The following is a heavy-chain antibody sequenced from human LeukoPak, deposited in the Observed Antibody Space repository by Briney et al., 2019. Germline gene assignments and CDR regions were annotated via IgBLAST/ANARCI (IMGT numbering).Heavy chain of an antibody. CDR3: ARRYCSSTSCYAFDY. V-gene: IGHV4-34*01. D-gene: IGHD2-2*01. J-gene: IGHJ4*02. CDR1: GGSFSGYY. Sequence: SETLSLTCAVYGGSFSGYYWSWIRQPPGKGLEWIGEINHSGSTNYNPSLKSRVTISVDTSKNHFSLKLSSVTAADTAVYYCARRYCSSTSCYAFDYWGQGTLVTVSS. CDR2: INHSGST.